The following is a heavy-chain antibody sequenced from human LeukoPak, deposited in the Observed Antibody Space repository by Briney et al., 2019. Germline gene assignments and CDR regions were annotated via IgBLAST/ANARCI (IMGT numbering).Heavy chain of an antibody. CDR2: ISGYNGKT. V-gene: IGHV1-18*01. D-gene: IGHD3-10*01. CDR1: GYTFTGQY. J-gene: IGHJ4*02. Sequence: ASVKVSCKASGYTFTGQYMHWVRQAPGQGLEWMGWISGYNGKTHYVHYAQKFQDRVTMTTDTSTSTAYMELRSLRSDDTAVYYCGRDSYGSGRTLYWGQGTLVTVSS. CDR3: GRDSYGSGRTLY.